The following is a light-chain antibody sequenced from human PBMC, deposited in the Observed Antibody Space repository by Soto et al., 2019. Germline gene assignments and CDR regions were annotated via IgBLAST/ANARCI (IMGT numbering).Light chain of an antibody. V-gene: IGKV1-5*03. CDR2: KAS. Sequence: DIQMTQSPSTLSASVGDRVTITCRASQSIKNWLAWYQQKPGEAPKHLIYKASTLESGVPSRFSGSGSGTELTLTISSLQPDNVATYHYQQSNSYSQSTFGPGTKVDIK. J-gene: IGKJ3*01. CDR3: QQSNSYSQST. CDR1: QSIKNW.